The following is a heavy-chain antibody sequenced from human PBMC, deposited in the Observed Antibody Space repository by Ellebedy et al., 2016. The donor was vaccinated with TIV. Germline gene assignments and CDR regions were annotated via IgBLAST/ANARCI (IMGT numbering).Heavy chain of an antibody. Sequence: GGSLRLSCAASGFTFSSYAMHWVRQAPGKGLEWVAVISYDGSNKYYADSVKGRFTIPRDNSKNTLYLQMNSLGAEDTAVYYCAREFDDYFFDYWGQGTLVTVSS. CDR2: ISYDGSNK. V-gene: IGHV3-30-3*01. CDR3: AREFDDYFFDY. J-gene: IGHJ4*02. CDR1: GFTFSSYA. D-gene: IGHD2-21*02.